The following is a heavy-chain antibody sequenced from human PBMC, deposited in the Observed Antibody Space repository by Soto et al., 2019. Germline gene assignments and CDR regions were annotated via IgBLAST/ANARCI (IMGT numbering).Heavy chain of an antibody. CDR3: ARVLLLPEPSYYYGMDV. D-gene: IGHD3-22*01. J-gene: IGHJ6*02. CDR1: GYTFTSYY. Sequence: ASVKVSCKASGYTFTSYYMHWVRQAPGQGLEWMGIINPSGGSTSYAQKFQGRVTVTRDTSTSTVYMELSSLRSENTAVYYCARVLLLPEPSYYYGMDVWGQGTTVTVSS. V-gene: IGHV1-46*01. CDR2: INPSGGST.